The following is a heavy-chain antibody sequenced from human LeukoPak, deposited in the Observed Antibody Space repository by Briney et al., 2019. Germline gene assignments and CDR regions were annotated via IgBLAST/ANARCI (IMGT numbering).Heavy chain of an antibody. Sequence: GGSLRLSCAASGFTFSSYGMHWVRQAPGKGLEWVAFIRYDGSNKYYADSVKGRFTISRDNSKNTLYLQMNSLRAEDTAVYYCAKSPPYYYDSSGYFLVWGQGTLVTVSS. CDR3: AKSPPYYYDSSGYFLV. CDR2: IRYDGSNK. D-gene: IGHD3-22*01. CDR1: GFTFSSYG. V-gene: IGHV3-30*02. J-gene: IGHJ1*01.